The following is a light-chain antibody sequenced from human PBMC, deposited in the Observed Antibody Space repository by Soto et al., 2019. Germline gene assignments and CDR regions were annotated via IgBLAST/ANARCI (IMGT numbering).Light chain of an antibody. Sequence: EIVLTQSPATLSLSPGERATLSCMASQSVSSYLAWYQQKPGQAPRLLIYDASNRATGIPARFSGSGSGTDFTLTISSLQAEDVAVYYCQQYYPTPWTFGQGTKVDIK. CDR1: QSVSSY. CDR3: QQYYPTPWT. CDR2: DAS. V-gene: IGKV3-11*01. J-gene: IGKJ1*01.